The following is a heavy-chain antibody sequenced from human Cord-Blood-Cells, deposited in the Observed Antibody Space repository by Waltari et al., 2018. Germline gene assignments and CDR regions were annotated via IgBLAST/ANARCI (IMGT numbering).Heavy chain of an antibody. J-gene: IGHJ4*02. CDR2: IYYSGRT. D-gene: IGHD3-3*01. V-gene: IGHV4-39*01. CDR1: GGSISSSSYY. Sequence: QLQLQESGPGLVKPSETLSLTCTVSGGSISSSSYYWGWIRQPPGKGLEWIGSIYYSGRTYYNPCLKSRVTISVDTSKNQFSLKLSYVTAADTAVYYCARHKYNGPDVLRFLEWLFDYWGQGTLVTVSS. CDR3: ARHKYNGPDVLRFLEWLFDY.